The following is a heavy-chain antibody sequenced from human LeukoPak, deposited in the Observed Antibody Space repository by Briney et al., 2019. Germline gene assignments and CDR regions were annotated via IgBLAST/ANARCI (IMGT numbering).Heavy chain of an antibody. CDR2: IRYDGSNK. CDR1: GFAFSNYW. D-gene: IGHD2-2*01. J-gene: IGHJ6*03. CDR3: AKDPRHIVVVDYYYYYMDV. Sequence: GGPLRLSCAASGFAFSNYWMHWVRQAPGKGLEWVAFIRYDGSNKYYADSVKGRFTISRDNSKNTLYLQMNSLRADDTAVYYCAKDPRHIVVVDYYYYYMDVWGKGTTVTVSS. V-gene: IGHV3-30*02.